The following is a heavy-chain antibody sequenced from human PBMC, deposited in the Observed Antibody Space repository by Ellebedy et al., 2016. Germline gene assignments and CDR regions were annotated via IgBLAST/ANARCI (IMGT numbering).Heavy chain of an antibody. CDR2: ITSSSSYI. Sequence: GGSLRLSXAASGFTLSDYSMNWVRQAPGKGLEWVSSITSSSSYIFYADSVKGRFTISRDNAKNSVYLQMNSLRVEDTAVYYCRQGHYADLWGQGTLVTVSS. V-gene: IGHV3-21*01. CDR1: GFTLSDYS. D-gene: IGHD4-17*01. J-gene: IGHJ4*02. CDR3: RQGHYADL.